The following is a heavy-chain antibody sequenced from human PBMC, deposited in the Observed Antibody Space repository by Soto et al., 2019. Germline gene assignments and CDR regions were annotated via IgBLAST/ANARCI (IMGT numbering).Heavy chain of an antibody. D-gene: IGHD5-12*01. Sequence: PGESLKISCKGSGYSFTTYWLAWVRQMPGKGLEYMGIIYPGDSDTRYSPSFQGQVTISADKPISTAYLQWTSLKASDTAIYYCARTRVSTARLEDLFDIWGQGTMVTVSS. J-gene: IGHJ3*02. V-gene: IGHV5-51*01. CDR3: ARTRVSTARLEDLFDI. CDR2: IYPGDSDT. CDR1: GYSFTTYW.